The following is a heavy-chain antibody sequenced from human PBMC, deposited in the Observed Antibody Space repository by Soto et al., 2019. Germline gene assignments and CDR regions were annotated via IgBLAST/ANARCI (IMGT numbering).Heavy chain of an antibody. V-gene: IGHV3-21*01. D-gene: IGHD2-2*02. CDR2: ISSSSTYI. Sequence: GGSLRLSCAASGFTLSSYSMNWVRQAPGKGLEWVSSISSSSTYIYYADSVKGRFTISRDNAKNSLYLQMNSLRAEDTAVYYCARDGPHYCTSTSCYSDYWGQGTLVTVS. CDR3: ARDGPHYCTSTSCYSDY. CDR1: GFTLSSYS. J-gene: IGHJ4*02.